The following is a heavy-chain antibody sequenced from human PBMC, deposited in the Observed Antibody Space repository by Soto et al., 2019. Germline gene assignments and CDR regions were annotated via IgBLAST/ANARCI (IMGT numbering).Heavy chain of an antibody. CDR3: AKLRTPTVVVVFFDY. CDR1: GFTFSSYG. D-gene: IGHD3-22*01. Sequence: PGGSLRLSCAASGFTFSSYGMHWVRQAPGKGLEWVSAISGSGGSTYYADSVKGRFTISRDNSKNTLYLQMNSLRAEDTAVYYCAKLRTPTVVVVFFDYWGQGTLVTVSS. J-gene: IGHJ4*02. CDR2: ISGSGGST. V-gene: IGHV3-23*01.